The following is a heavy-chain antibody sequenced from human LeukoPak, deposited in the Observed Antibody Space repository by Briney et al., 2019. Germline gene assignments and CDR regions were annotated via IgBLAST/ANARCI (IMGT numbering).Heavy chain of an antibody. Sequence: ASVKVSCKASGYTFTSYGISWARQAPGQGLEWMGWISAYNGNTNYAQKLQGRVTMTTDTSTSTAYMELRSLRSDDTAVYYCARDRGPHYYDSSGYHNPHDAFDIWGQGTMVTVSS. D-gene: IGHD3-22*01. CDR1: GYTFTSYG. CDR2: ISAYNGNT. J-gene: IGHJ3*02. CDR3: ARDRGPHYYDSSGYHNPHDAFDI. V-gene: IGHV1-18*01.